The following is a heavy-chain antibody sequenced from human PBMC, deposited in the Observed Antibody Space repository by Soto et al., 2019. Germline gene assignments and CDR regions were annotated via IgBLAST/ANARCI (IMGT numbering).Heavy chain of an antibody. Sequence: TLSLTCPVSGGSISSGGYYWSWIRQHPGKGLEWIGYIYYSGSTYYNPSLKSRVTISVDTSKNQFSLKLSSVTAADTAVYYCARELRFLEWPWFDPWGQGTLVTVSS. V-gene: IGHV4-31*03. D-gene: IGHD3-3*01. CDR1: GGSISSGGYY. CDR3: ARELRFLEWPWFDP. J-gene: IGHJ5*02. CDR2: IYYSGST.